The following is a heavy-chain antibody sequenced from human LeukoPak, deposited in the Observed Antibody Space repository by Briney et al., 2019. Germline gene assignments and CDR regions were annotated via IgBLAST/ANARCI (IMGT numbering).Heavy chain of an antibody. J-gene: IGHJ4*02. D-gene: IGHD3-22*01. CDR1: GGSISSYY. CDR2: IYYSGNT. Sequence: PSETLSLTCTVSGGSISSYYWSWIRQPPGKGLEWIGRIYYSGNTYYNPSLRSRVSISVDTSKNQFSLKLNSVTAADTAVYYCARHQYYYDVSGYLFDNWGQGALVTVSS. CDR3: ARHQYYYDVSGYLFDN. V-gene: IGHV4-59*05.